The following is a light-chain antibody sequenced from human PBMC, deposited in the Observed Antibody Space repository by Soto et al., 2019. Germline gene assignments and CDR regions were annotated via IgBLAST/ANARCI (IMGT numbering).Light chain of an antibody. CDR1: QSFSSY. CDR3: QQRSNWPLT. J-gene: IGKJ4*01. CDR2: DSS. V-gene: IGKV3-11*01. Sequence: IVMTQSPATLSLSPGDGATLSCRASQSFSSYLAWYQQKRGQAPRLLIYDSSNRATGIPARFSGSGSGTDFSLIISSLEPEDFAVYYCQQRSNWPLTFGGGTKVDIK.